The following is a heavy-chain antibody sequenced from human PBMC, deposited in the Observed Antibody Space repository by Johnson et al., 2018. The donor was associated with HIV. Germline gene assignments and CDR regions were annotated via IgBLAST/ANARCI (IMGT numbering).Heavy chain of an antibody. CDR1: GFTFSNYG. V-gene: IGHV3-33*06. J-gene: IGHJ3*02. Sequence: QVQLVESGGGVVQPGRSLRLSCAASGFTFSNYGMHWVRQAPGKGLEWVAVIWYDGSNKYYGDSVKVRFTISRDNSKKTVYLQMNSLRAEDTDVYYCAKEAIDILIGHDAFDIWGQGTMVTVSS. D-gene: IGHD3-9*01. CDR3: AKEAIDILIGHDAFDI. CDR2: IWYDGSNK.